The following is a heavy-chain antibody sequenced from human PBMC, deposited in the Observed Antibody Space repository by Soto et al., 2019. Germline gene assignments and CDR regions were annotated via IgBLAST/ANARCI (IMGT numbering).Heavy chain of an antibody. CDR3: ASRVVPAAMRKYYYYYGMDV. J-gene: IGHJ6*02. Sequence: SVEVSCKASGGTFSSYAISWVRQAPGQGLEWMGGIIPIFGTANYAQKFQGRVTITADESTSTAYMELSSLRSEDTAVYYCASRVVPAAMRKYYYYYGMDVWGQGTTVTVSS. CDR1: GGTFSSYA. D-gene: IGHD2-2*01. CDR2: IIPIFGTA. V-gene: IGHV1-69*13.